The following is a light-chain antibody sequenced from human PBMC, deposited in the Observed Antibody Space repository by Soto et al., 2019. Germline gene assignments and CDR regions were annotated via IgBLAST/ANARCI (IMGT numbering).Light chain of an antibody. J-gene: IGKJ4*01. Sequence: EIVMTQSPATLSVSPGERATLSSRASQRVSGNLAWYQQKPGQAPSLLIYGASTRSTGIPARFSGSGSGTEFTLTISSLQSEDFAVYYCQQYNDWPPVTFGGGTKVEIK. CDR3: QQYNDWPPVT. CDR1: QRVSGN. V-gene: IGKV3-15*01. CDR2: GAS.